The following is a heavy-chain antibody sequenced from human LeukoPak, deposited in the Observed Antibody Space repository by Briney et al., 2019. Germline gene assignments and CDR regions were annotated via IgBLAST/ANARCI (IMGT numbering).Heavy chain of an antibody. J-gene: IGHJ4*02. Sequence: SVKVSCKASGGTFSSYAISWVRQAPGQGLEWMGRIIPIYGTANYAQKFQGRVPITTEESTSTAYMELSSLRSEDTAVYYCARDVAAAGQFDYWGQGTLVTVSS. D-gene: IGHD6-13*01. V-gene: IGHV1-69*05. CDR1: GGTFSSYA. CDR3: ARDVAAAGQFDY. CDR2: IIPIYGTA.